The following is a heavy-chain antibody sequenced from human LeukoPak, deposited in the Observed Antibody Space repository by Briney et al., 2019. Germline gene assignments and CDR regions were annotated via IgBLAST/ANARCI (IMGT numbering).Heavy chain of an antibody. CDR1: GFTFSSYD. CDR2: IGTAGDT. D-gene: IGHD3-3*01. J-gene: IGHJ6*03. CDR3: ARGSGFWSGYYTGYYYMDV. Sequence: PGGSLRLSCAASGFTFSSYDMHWVRQATGKGLEWVSAIGTAGDTYYPGSVKGRFTISRENAKNSLYLQMNSLGAGDTAVYYCARGSGFWSGYYTGYYYMDVWGKGTTVTVSS. V-gene: IGHV3-13*01.